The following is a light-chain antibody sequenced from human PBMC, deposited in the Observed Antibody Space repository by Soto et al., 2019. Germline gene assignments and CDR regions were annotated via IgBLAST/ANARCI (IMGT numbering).Light chain of an antibody. CDR2: LGS. CDR3: MQALQSPWT. Sequence: DIVITQSPLSLPVTPGEPASISCRSSESLLQSNGNKYLHWYLQRPGRSPQLLIYLGSNRASGVPDRFSGSGSGTDFTLKISRVEAEDVGVYYCMQALQSPWTFGQGTKVDI. V-gene: IGKV2-28*01. CDR1: ESLLQSNGNKY. J-gene: IGKJ1*01.